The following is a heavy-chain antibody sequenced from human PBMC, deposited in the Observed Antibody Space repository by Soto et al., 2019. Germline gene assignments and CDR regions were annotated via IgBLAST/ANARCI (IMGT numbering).Heavy chain of an antibody. CDR1: GGSINSGVYY. V-gene: IGHV4-31*03. J-gene: IGHJ4*02. Sequence: SETLSLTCTVSGGSINSGVYYWSGIRQHPGKGLEWIGYIYYSGVTYYNPSLKSRVTISVDTSKNQFSLKLTSVTAADTAVYFCARAQTIFGIITVFDYWGQGTLVTVSS. CDR2: IYYSGVT. CDR3: ARAQTIFGIITVFDY. D-gene: IGHD3-3*01.